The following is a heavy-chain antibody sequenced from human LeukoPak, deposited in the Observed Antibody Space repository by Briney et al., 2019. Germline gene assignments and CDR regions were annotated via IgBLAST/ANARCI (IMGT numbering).Heavy chain of an antibody. V-gene: IGHV4-30-2*01. CDR2: IYHSGST. D-gene: IGHD2-8*02. J-gene: IGHJ4*02. Sequence: PSQTLSLTCTVSGGSISSGGYYWSWIRQPPGKGLEWIGYIYHSGSTYYNPSLKSRVTISVDRSKNQFSLKLSSVTAADTAVYYCARDRGPLTTGWGQGTLVTVSS. CDR3: ARDRGPLTTG. CDR1: GGSISSGGYY.